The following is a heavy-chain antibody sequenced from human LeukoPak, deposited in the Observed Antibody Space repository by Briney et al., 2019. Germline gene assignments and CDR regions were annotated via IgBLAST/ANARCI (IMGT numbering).Heavy chain of an antibody. Sequence: GGSLRLSCAASGFTFSSYAMHWVRQAPGKGLEWVAVISYDGSNKYYADSVKGRFTISRDNSKNTLYLQMNSLRAEDTAVYYCARDEWWGYSYRTIADYWGQGTLVTVSS. CDR3: ARDEWWGYSYRTIADY. CDR1: GFTFSSYA. V-gene: IGHV3-30*04. J-gene: IGHJ4*02. CDR2: ISYDGSNK. D-gene: IGHD5-18*01.